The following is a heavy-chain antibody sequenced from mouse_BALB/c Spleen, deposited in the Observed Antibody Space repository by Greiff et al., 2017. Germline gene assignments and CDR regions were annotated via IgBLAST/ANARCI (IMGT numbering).Heavy chain of an antibody. Sequence: EVKLMESGGGLVKPGGSLKLSCAASGFAFSSYDMSWVRQTPEKRLEWVAYISSGGGSTYYPDTVKGRFTISRDNAKNTLYLQMSSLKSEDTAMYYCARHHGNPRYAMAYWGQGTSVTVSS. CDR2: ISSGGGST. CDR1: GFAFSSYD. V-gene: IGHV5-12-1*01. D-gene: IGHD2-1*01. J-gene: IGHJ4*01. CDR3: ARHHGNPRYAMAY.